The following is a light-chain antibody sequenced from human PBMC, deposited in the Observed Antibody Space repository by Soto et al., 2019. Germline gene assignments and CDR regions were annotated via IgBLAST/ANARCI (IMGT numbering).Light chain of an antibody. Sequence: EIVMTQSPATLSVSPGERATSSCMASQSVSSNLAWYQQKPGQAPRLLIYGASTRATGIPARFSGSGSGTEFTLTISSLQSEDFAVYYCQQYNNWPLTFGPGTKVDI. V-gene: IGKV3-15*01. CDR2: GAS. CDR3: QQYNNWPLT. CDR1: QSVSSN. J-gene: IGKJ3*01.